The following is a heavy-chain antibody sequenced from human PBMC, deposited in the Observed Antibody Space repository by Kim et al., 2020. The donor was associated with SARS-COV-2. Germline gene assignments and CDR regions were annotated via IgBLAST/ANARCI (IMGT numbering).Heavy chain of an antibody. CDR2: ISGSGDKT. D-gene: IGHD3-16*01. CDR3: TKDQSERCTWYWGVAS. CDR1: GFTFSDYA. V-gene: IGHV3-23*01. Sequence: GGSLRLSCAGSGFTFSDYAMSWVRQAPGKGLEWVSAISGSGDKTYYSDSVKGRFTISRDNSKNTVYMDLKTVRAEDTAIYYCTKDQSERCTWYWGVASWGQGTVLSVS. J-gene: IGHJ5*01.